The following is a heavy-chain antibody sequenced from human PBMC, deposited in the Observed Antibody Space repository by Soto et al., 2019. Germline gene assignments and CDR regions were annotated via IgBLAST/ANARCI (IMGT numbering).Heavy chain of an antibody. CDR2: ISYDGSNK. V-gene: IGHV3-30*18. CDR1: GFTFSSYG. Sequence: QVQLVESGGGVVQPGRSLRLSCAASGFTFSSYGMHWVRQAPGKGLEWVVVISYDGSNKYYADSVKGRFTISRDNSKNTLYLQMNSLRAEDTAVYYCAKERSSWSNEYYFDYWGQGTLVTVSS. D-gene: IGHD6-13*01. CDR3: AKERSSWSNEYYFDY. J-gene: IGHJ4*02.